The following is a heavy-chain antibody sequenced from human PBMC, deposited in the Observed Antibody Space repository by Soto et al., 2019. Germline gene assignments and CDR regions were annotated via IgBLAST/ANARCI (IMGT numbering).Heavy chain of an antibody. J-gene: IGHJ4*02. D-gene: IGHD1-1*01. Sequence: XVSLRLTCAASGFTFSSYWMHWVRQAPGEGLVWVSYIKPDGSRTKDADSVKGRFTISRDNARNTLYLRMNSLRAEDTAVYYCARDNNWSYDSWGRGTLVTVSS. CDR2: IKPDGSRT. CDR1: GFTFSSYW. CDR3: ARDNNWSYDS. V-gene: IGHV3-74*03.